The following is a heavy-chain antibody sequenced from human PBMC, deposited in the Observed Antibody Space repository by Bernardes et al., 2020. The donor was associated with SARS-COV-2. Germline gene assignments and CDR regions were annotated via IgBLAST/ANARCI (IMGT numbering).Heavy chain of an antibody. CDR1: GFTFSSYG. V-gene: IGHV3-33*01. D-gene: IGHD2-15*01. CDR3: ARFNHPPVAANNYYYYYGMDV. Sequence: GGSLRLSCAASGFTFSSYGMHWVRQAPGKGLEWVAVIWYDGSNKYYADSVKGRFTISRDNSKNTLYLQMNSLRAEDTAVYYCARFNHPPVAANNYYYYYGMDVWGQGTTVTVSS. CDR2: IWYDGSNK. J-gene: IGHJ6*02.